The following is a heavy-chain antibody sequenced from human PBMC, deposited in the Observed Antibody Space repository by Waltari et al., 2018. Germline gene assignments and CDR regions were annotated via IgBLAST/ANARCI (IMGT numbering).Heavy chain of an antibody. D-gene: IGHD6-13*01. CDR2: INHSGSP. CDR1: GGCFSGYY. J-gene: IGHJ4*02. V-gene: IGHV4-34*01. Sequence: QVQLQQWGAGLLEPSETLSPTGAVYGGCFSGYYWRWIRQPPGKGLEWIGEINHSGSPNYNPSLKSRVSMSVDTSKNQFSLKLSSVTAADTAVYYCARGRSIAEAGTKYYFDYWGQGTLVTVSS. CDR3: ARGRSIAEAGTKYYFDY.